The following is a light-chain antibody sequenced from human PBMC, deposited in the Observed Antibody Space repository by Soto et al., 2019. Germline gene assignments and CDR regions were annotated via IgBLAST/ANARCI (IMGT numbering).Light chain of an antibody. CDR3: QQNNKWPPLT. J-gene: IGKJ4*01. Sequence: EVVMTQSPATVSVSPGEGVTLSCRASQTISNDLAWYQQKPGQAPRLLIYGASTRATGVPARFSGGGSGTEFTLTTSCLQYEDFAFYYSQQNNKWPPLTFGGGTKVEIK. CDR2: GAS. CDR1: QTISND. V-gene: IGKV3-15*01.